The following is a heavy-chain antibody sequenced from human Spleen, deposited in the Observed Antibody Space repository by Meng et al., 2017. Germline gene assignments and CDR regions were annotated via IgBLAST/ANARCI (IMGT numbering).Heavy chain of an antibody. J-gene: IGHJ5*01. Sequence: ASVKVSCKPSGYNFPDYYIHWVRRAPGQGLEWMGRINPKSGDTHYAQKFQARVTMTGDTSISTAYMELSGLRSDDTAMYYCAREVGWELNGWFDPWGQGTQVTVSS. CDR2: INPKSGDT. V-gene: IGHV1-2*06. CDR1: GYNFPDYY. D-gene: IGHD1-26*01. CDR3: AREVGWELNGWFDP.